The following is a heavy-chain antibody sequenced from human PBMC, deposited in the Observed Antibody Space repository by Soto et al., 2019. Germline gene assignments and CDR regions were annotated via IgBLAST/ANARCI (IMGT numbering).Heavy chain of an antibody. CDR2: INVANGNT. CDR1: GYNFMTYE. D-gene: IGHD3-10*01. Sequence: ASVKVSCKASGYNFMTYEMHWVRQAPGQRLEWMGWINVANGNTKYSQKFQGRVTLTRDTSASTANMELSSLISEDTAVYYCARETGGPLDAFDIWGQGTMVTVSS. CDR3: ARETGGPLDAFDI. V-gene: IGHV1-3*01. J-gene: IGHJ3*02.